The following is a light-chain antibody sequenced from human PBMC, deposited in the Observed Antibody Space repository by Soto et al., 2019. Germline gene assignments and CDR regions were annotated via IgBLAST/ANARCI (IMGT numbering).Light chain of an antibody. J-gene: IGKJ1*01. CDR2: DAS. CDR1: QSVSSRS. V-gene: IGKV3-20*01. Sequence: EIALTQSPATQSLSPGERATLSCRASQSVSSRSLAWYQQKPGQAPRLLISDASNRAADIPDRFSGSGSGTDFTLTINRLEPEDFAVYYCQQYAGSPRTFGQGTKVDIK. CDR3: QQYAGSPRT.